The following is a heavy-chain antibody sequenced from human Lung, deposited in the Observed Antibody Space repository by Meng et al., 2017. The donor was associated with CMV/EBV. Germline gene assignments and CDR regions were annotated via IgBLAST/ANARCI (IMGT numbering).Heavy chain of an antibody. Sequence: GGSLRLSCAASGFTFSNHGMHWVRQAPDKGLEWVAVIWFDGSKTYYTDSVKGRFTISRDNSKRMLYLQMTSLRPEDTATYYCVTAIDVALDYWGRGTPGTVSS. CDR2: IWFDGSKT. V-gene: IGHV3-33*03. D-gene: IGHD5-12*01. CDR1: GFTFSNHG. J-gene: IGHJ4*02. CDR3: VTAIDVALDY.